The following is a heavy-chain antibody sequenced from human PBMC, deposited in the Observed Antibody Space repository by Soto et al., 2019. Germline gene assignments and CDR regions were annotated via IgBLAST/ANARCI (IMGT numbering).Heavy chain of an antibody. V-gene: IGHV4-59*01. CDR1: GPSITSYF. J-gene: IGHJ4*02. CDR3: ARFDQVCYYFVY. CDR2: IYYRGST. Sequence: PSETLSLTCSVSGPSITSYFWSWIRQPPGKGLEWIGYIYYRGSTNYNPSLKSRVTLSLDTSKNQFSLKLTSATAADTAVYFCARFDQVCYYFVYWCQGTLVTVSS.